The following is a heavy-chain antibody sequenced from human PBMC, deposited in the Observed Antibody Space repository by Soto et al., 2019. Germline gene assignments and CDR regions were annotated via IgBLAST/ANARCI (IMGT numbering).Heavy chain of an antibody. CDR1: GGSISSYY. CDR3: ALVVVVAATNQNWFDP. CDR2: IYYSGST. Sequence: SETLSLTCTVSGGSISSYYWSWIRQPPGKGLEWIGYIYYSGSTNYNPSLKSRVTISVDTSKNQFSLKLSSVTAADTAVYYCALVVVVAATNQNWFDPWGQGTXVTVSS. V-gene: IGHV4-59*08. J-gene: IGHJ5*02. D-gene: IGHD2-15*01.